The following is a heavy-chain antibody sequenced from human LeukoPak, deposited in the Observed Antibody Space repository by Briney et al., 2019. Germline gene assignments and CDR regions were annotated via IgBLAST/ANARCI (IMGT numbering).Heavy chain of an antibody. CDR3: ARELDLYFFDY. Sequence: ASVTVSCKASGYTFIVYYIYWVRQAPGQGLEWMGWINPNSGGTNYAQNFQGRVTMTRDTSISTAYMELSRLTSDDTAVYYCARELDLYFFDYWGQGTLVTVSS. CDR2: INPNSGGT. V-gene: IGHV1-2*02. J-gene: IGHJ4*02. D-gene: IGHD3-9*01. CDR1: GYTFIVYY.